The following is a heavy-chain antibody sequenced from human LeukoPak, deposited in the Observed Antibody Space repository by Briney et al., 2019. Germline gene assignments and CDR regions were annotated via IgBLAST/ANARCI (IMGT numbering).Heavy chain of an antibody. J-gene: IGHJ4*02. V-gene: IGHV4-34*01. D-gene: IGHD1-7*01. Sequence: SETLSLTCAVSGYSISSGYYWSWIRQPPGKGLEWIGEINHSGSTNYNPSLKSRVTISVDTSKNQFSLKLSSVTAADTAVYYCARGPLDWNYPFDYWGQGTLVTVSS. CDR3: ARGPLDWNYPFDY. CDR1: GYSISSGYY. CDR2: INHSGST.